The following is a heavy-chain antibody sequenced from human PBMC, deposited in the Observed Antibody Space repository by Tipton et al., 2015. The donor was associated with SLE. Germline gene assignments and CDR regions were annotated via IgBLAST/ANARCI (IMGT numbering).Heavy chain of an antibody. J-gene: IGHJ6*03. CDR2: IYPDDSEA. D-gene: IGHD3-16*02. V-gene: IGHV5-51*03. CDR3: ARRGGYPALRHSGYYIVV. Sequence: QLVQSGAELKKPGESLKISCRATGYNFGNHWIAWVRQRPGKGLEWMGIIYPDDSEARYNPPFQGHVPISGDTSLNTAYLHWSSLEAADTATSYGARRGGYPALRHSGYYIVVCGSGTPVAVS. CDR1: GYNFGNHW.